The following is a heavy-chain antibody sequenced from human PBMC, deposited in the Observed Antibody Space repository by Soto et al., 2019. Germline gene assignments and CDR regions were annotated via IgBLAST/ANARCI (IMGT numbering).Heavy chain of an antibody. Sequence: QLQLQESGSGLVKPSQTLSLTCAVSGGSISSGGYSWSWIRQPPGKGLEWIGYIYHSGSTYYNPSRKRXXTXSXXRAENQCSRKLSSVTAADTAVYCCARARGHGWFDPWGQGPLVTVSS. J-gene: IGHJ5*02. CDR2: IYHSGST. CDR1: GGSISSGGYS. V-gene: IGHV4-30-2*01. D-gene: IGHD3-16*01. CDR3: ARARGHGWFDP.